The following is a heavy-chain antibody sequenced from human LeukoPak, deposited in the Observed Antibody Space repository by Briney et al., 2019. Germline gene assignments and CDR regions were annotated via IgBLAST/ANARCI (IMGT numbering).Heavy chain of an antibody. D-gene: IGHD1-1*01. CDR3: ANLTPDSTTPTDF. CDR1: GFTFSIYA. CDR2: ISRSGSTP. J-gene: IGHJ4*02. Sequence: GGSLRLSCAASGFTFSIYAMTWVRQAPGKGLEWVAAISRSGSTPYYTASVKGRFTISRDNSKNTLFLQMNSLRAGDTAVYYCANLTPDSTTPTDFWGQGTLVTVSS. V-gene: IGHV3-23*01.